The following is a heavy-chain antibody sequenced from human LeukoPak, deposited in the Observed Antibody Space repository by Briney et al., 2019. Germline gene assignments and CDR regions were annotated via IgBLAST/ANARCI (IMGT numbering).Heavy chain of an antibody. Sequence: PSETLSLTCTGSGVSISSYYWSWIRQPAGKGLEWIGRIYTSGSTNYNPSLKSRVTMSVDTSKNQFSLKLSSVTAADTAVYYCAREKSLGASFDYWGEGTLVTVSS. CDR1: GVSISSYY. D-gene: IGHD1-26*01. V-gene: IGHV4-4*07. J-gene: IGHJ4*02. CDR3: AREKSLGASFDY. CDR2: IYTSGST.